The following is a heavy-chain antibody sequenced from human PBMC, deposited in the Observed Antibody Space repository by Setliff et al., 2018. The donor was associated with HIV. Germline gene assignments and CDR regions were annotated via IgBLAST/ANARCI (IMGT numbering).Heavy chain of an antibody. CDR1: GASIRNSAW. V-gene: IGHV4-4*02. D-gene: IGHD6-25*01. Sequence: SETLSLTCTVSGASIRNSAWWSWVRQSPGKRPEWIGEIDQSGTTNYNPSLKSRVTVSADASRNLFSLEMKSVTAADAAVYYCVRRRLVGYSFDYWGQGALVTVSS. CDR2: IDQSGTT. CDR3: VRRRLVGYSFDY. J-gene: IGHJ4*02.